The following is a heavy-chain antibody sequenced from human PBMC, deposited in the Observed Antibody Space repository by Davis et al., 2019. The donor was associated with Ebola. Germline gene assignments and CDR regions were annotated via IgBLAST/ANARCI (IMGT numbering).Heavy chain of an antibody. J-gene: IGHJ5*02. D-gene: IGHD3-16*01. Sequence: MPSETLSLTCTVSGASISSYYWSWIRQPPGKGLEWIGYIYYSGSTNHNPTLKSRVTISVDTSKNQFSLKLSSVTAADTAVYYCARWGYRWFDPWGQGTLVTVFS. CDR2: IYYSGST. CDR1: GASISSYY. V-gene: IGHV4-59*01. CDR3: ARWGYRWFDP.